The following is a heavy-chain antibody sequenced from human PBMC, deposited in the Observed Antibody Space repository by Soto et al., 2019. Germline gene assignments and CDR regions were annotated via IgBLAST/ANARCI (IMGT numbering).Heavy chain of an antibody. CDR3: AKDDSYDQSYYYFGMDV. CDR2: ISSDGSKE. J-gene: IGHJ6*02. V-gene: IGHV3-30*18. Sequence: QVQLVESGGGVVQPGRSLRLSCAASGFTFSNYGMHWVRQAPGKGLEWVAVISSDGSKEYYADSLKGRFTISRDNSKNTLYLQMNSLRVEDTAVYYCAKDDSYDQSYYYFGMDVWGQGTTVTVSS. D-gene: IGHD5-18*01. CDR1: GFTFSNYG.